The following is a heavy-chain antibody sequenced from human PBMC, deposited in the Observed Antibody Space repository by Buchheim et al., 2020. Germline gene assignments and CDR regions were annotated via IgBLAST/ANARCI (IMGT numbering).Heavy chain of an antibody. CDR3: AKPDIAEGGCFDY. V-gene: IGHV3-30*02. CDR1: GFTFSSYG. J-gene: IGHJ4*02. CDR2: IRYDGSNK. D-gene: IGHD2-15*01. Sequence: QVQLVESGGGVVQPGRSLRLSCAASGFTFSSYGMHWVRQAPGKGLEWVAFIRYDGSNKYYADSVKGRFNISRDNSKNTLYLQMNSLRAEDTAVYYCAKPDIAEGGCFDYWGQGTL.